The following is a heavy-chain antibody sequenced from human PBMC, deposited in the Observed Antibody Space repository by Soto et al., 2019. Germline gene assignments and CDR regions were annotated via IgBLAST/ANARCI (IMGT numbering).Heavy chain of an antibody. Sequence: GGSLRLSCAASGFTFSSYGMHWVRQAPGKGLEWVAVIWYDGSNKYYADSVKGRFTISRDNSKNTLYLQMNSLRAEDTAVYYCANCRRATTCYVGADYWGQGTLVTVSS. CDR3: ANCRRATTCYVGADY. CDR1: GFTFSSYG. J-gene: IGHJ4*02. CDR2: IWYDGSNK. V-gene: IGHV3-33*06. D-gene: IGHD2-2*01.